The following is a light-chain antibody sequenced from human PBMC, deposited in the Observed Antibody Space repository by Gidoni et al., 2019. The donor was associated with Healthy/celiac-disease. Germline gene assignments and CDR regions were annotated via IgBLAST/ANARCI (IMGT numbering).Light chain of an antibody. CDR1: QSISSY. Sequence: DIQMTQSPSSLSASVGDRVTITCRASQSISSYLNWYQQKPGKAPQLLIYAASSLQSGDPSRFSGSRAWTDFTLTISSLQPEDFATYYCQQSDSTPLTFGGGTKVEIK. CDR3: QQSDSTPLT. V-gene: IGKV1-39*01. J-gene: IGKJ4*01. CDR2: AAS.